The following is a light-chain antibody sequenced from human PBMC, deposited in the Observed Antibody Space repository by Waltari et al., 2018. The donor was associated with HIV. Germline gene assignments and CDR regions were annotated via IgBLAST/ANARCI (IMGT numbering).Light chain of an antibody. Sequence: DIQLTQSPSSLSASVGDRVTITCRASQTISRYLNWYQQKPGEAPKVLIYATSSLYSGVPSRFSGSVFGTDFTLTISSLQVEDFATYYCQQSYSTPSWTFGQGTKVEMK. CDR3: QQSYSTPSWT. V-gene: IGKV1-39*01. J-gene: IGKJ1*01. CDR1: QTISRY. CDR2: ATS.